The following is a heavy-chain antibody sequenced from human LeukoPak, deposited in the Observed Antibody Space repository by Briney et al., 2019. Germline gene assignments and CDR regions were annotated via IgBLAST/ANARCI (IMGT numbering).Heavy chain of an antibody. CDR2: INPNSGVT. V-gene: IGHV1-2*02. CDR3: ARDRYYYGSGSYWGAFDI. D-gene: IGHD3-10*01. J-gene: IGHJ3*02. CDR1: GYTFTGYF. Sequence: ASVKVSCKASGYTFTGYFMHWVRQAPGQGLEWLGWINPNSGVTNYAQKFQGRVTMARDTSISTAYMELSSLRSEDTAVYYCARDRYYYGSGSYWGAFDIWGQGTMVTVSS.